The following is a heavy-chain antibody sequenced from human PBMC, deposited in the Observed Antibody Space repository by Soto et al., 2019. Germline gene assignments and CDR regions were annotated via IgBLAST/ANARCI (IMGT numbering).Heavy chain of an antibody. D-gene: IGHD6-25*01. CDR2: IYNGGST. CDR1: GDSVISVGFH. V-gene: IGHV4-30-4*02. CDR3: ARGPVGLPTISYFDY. Sequence: SXTQSHTCTVSGDSVISVGFHWAWLRRAPGKGLEWIGYIYNGGSTYYRPSPESRMHMSLDATRNHYFLRLTYVTAEDTAVYFCARGPVGLPTISYFDYWGQGNLVTVSS. J-gene: IGHJ4*02.